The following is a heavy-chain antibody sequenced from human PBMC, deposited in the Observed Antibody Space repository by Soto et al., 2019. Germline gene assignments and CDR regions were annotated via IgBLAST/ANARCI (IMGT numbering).Heavy chain of an antibody. J-gene: IGHJ6*02. D-gene: IGHD4-4*01. CDR1: GGSISSYY. Sequence: SETLSLTCTVSGGSISSYYWSWIRQPPGKGLEWIGYIYYSGSTNYNPSLKSRVTISVDTSKNQFSLKLSSVTAADTAVYYCARVTVTDQTYYYYYGMDVWGQGTTVTVSS. V-gene: IGHV4-59*01. CDR3: ARVTVTDQTYYYYYGMDV. CDR2: IYYSGST.